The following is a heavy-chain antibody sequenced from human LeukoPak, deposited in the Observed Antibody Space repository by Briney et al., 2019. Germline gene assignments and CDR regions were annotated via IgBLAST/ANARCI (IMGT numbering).Heavy chain of an antibody. CDR3: ARDAVPCCSGGSCYDNYAFDI. CDR2: ISGSGVNT. CDR1: GFTFSSYA. V-gene: IGHV3-23*01. D-gene: IGHD2-15*01. J-gene: IGHJ3*02. Sequence: GGSLRLSCAASGFTFSSYAMSWVRQAPGKGLEWVSVISGSGVNTYYADSVKGRFTISRDNAKNTLYLQMNSLRAEDTAVYYCARDAVPCCSGGSCYDNYAFDIWGQGTTVTVSS.